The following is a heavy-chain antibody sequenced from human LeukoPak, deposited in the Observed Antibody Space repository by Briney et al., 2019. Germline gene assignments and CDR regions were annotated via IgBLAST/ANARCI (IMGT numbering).Heavy chain of an antibody. J-gene: IGHJ3*02. CDR3: VSTGFDI. Sequence: SLRLSWAGAGFTFTSHWVYCVRQAPGRGLVWVSRTNPDGSTTAYADSVRGRFTISRDNAKYTVYLQMNSLRTEDTAMYYCVSTGFDIWGQGTMVTVSS. CDR1: GFTFTSHW. V-gene: IGHV3-74*01. CDR2: TNPDGSTT. D-gene: IGHD1-1*01.